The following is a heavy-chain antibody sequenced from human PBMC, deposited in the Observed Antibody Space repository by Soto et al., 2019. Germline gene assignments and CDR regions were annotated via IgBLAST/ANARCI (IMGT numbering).Heavy chain of an antibody. V-gene: IGHV3-30-3*01. CDR3: ARVGRDEAAAGHHYDY. CDR1: GFTFSSYA. J-gene: IGHJ4*02. Sequence: QVQLVESGGGVVQPGRSLRLSCAASGFTFSSYAMHWVRQAPGKGLEWVAVISYDGSNKYYADSVKGRFTISRDNSKNTLYLQMNSLGAEDTAVYYCARVGRDEAAAGHHYDYWGQGTLVTVSS. CDR2: ISYDGSNK. D-gene: IGHD6-13*01.